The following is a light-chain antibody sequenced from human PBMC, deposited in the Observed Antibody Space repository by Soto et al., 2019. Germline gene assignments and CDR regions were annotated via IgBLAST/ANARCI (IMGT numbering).Light chain of an antibody. CDR2: GAS. J-gene: IGKJ1*01. CDR3: QQYGSSPWT. CDR1: QSFTSNY. Sequence: EIVLTQSPGTLSLSPGERATLSCGASQSFTSNYLAWYQQKPGQAPRLLIYGASSRATGIPDRFSGSGSGTDFTLTISRLEPEDFAVYYCQQYGSSPWTFGQGTKVDIK. V-gene: IGKV3-20*01.